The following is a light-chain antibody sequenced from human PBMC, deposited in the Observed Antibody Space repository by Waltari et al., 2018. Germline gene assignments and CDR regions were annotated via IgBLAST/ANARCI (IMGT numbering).Light chain of an antibody. CDR2: DNA. CDR1: NIESQT. CDR3: QVCDTATDHWV. J-gene: IGLJ3*02. Sequence: SYVLTQPPSVSVAPGQTARITCGGDNIESQTVHWYQQKPGQAPLLVVFDNADRPSGIPGRFSGSNSGNTATLTITRVEVGDEADFYCQVCDTATDHWVFGGGTKLTVL. V-gene: IGLV3-21*02.